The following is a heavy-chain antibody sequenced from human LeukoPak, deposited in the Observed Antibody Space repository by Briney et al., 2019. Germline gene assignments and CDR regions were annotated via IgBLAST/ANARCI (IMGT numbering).Heavy chain of an antibody. V-gene: IGHV3-30-3*01. Sequence: GGSLRLSRAAPGFTFSRHAMHWVRQAPGKGLEWVAVILSDGTIKYYADSVKGRFTISRDNSKNTLYLQMNSLRAEDTTVYYCVRDRAAGRDFDYWGQGTLVTVSS. CDR3: VRDRAAGRDFDY. J-gene: IGHJ4*02. D-gene: IGHD6-13*01. CDR2: ILSDGTIK. CDR1: GFTFSRHA.